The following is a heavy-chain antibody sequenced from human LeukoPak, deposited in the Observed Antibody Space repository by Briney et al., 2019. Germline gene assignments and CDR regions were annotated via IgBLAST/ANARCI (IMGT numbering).Heavy chain of an antibody. Sequence: GRSLRLSCAASGFTFSGYAMHWVRQAPGKGLEWVAVISYDGSNKYYADSVKGRFTISRDNSKNTLYLQMNSLRAEDTAVYYCEMVAATVEPMAVFYWGQGTLVTVSS. CDR3: EMVAATVEPMAVFY. D-gene: IGHD2-15*01. CDR1: GFTFSGYA. J-gene: IGHJ4*02. CDR2: ISYDGSNK. V-gene: IGHV3-30*04.